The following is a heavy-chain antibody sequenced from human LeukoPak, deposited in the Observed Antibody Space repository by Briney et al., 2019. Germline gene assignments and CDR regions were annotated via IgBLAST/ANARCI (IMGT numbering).Heavy chain of an antibody. CDR3: ARGVYDSSGYYYNGYYFDY. Sequence: SETLSLTRTVSGGSISSYYWSWIRQPPGKGLEWIGYIYTSGSTNYNPSLKSRVTISVDTSKNQFSLKLCSVTAADTAVYYCARGVYDSSGYYYNGYYFDYWGQGTLVTVSS. D-gene: IGHD3-22*01. J-gene: IGHJ4*02. V-gene: IGHV4-4*09. CDR1: GGSISSYY. CDR2: IYTSGST.